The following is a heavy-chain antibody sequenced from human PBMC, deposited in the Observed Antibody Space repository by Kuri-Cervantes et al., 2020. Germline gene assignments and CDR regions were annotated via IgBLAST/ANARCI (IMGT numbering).Heavy chain of an antibody. J-gene: IGHJ6*02. Sequence: GESLKISCKGSGYSFTSYWIGWVRQMPGNGLEWMGIIYPGDSGTRYSPSFQGQVTISADKSISTAYLQWSSLKASDTAMYYCARQSSGVGSYWAMDVWGQGTTVTVSS. CDR3: ARQSSGVGSYWAMDV. CDR1: GYSFTSYW. D-gene: IGHD3-10*01. V-gene: IGHV5-51*01. CDR2: IYPGDSGT.